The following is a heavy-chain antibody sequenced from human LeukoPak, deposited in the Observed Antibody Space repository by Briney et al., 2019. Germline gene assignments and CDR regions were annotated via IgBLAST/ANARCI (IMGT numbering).Heavy chain of an antibody. CDR1: GYTFTSYG. Sequence: APVKVSCKASGYTFTSYGISWVRQAPGQGLEWRGWISAYNGNTNYAQKLQGRVTMTTDTSTSTAYMELRSLRSDDTAVYYCARTYYYDSSGYYYGGGNWFDPWGQGTLVTVSS. J-gene: IGHJ5*02. V-gene: IGHV1-18*01. CDR3: ARTYYYDSSGYYYGGGNWFDP. D-gene: IGHD3-22*01. CDR2: ISAYNGNT.